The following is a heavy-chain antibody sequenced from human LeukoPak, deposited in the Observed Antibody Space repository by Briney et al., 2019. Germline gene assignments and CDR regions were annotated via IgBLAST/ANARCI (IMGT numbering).Heavy chain of an antibody. J-gene: IGHJ4*02. CDR1: GFTFSSYS. Sequence: PGGSLRLSCAASGFTFSSYSMNWVRQAPGKGLEWVSSISSSSSYIYYADSVKGRFTISRDNAKNSLYLQMNSLRAEDTAVYYCARVSASNYYDSSGYYMDYWGQGTLVTVSS. CDR2: ISSSSSYI. CDR3: ARVSASNYYDSSGYYMDY. D-gene: IGHD3-22*01. V-gene: IGHV3-21*01.